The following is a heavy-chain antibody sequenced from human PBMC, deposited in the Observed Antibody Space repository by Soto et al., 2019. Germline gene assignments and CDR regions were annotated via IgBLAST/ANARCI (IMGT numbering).Heavy chain of an antibody. J-gene: IGHJ6*02. CDR3: ARDWAAAGFYYYGMDF. Sequence: QVQLQESGPGLVKPSETLSLTCTVSGGSISSYYWSWIRQPPGKGLEWIGYIYYSGSTNYNPSLKSRVTISVDTSKNQFSLKLSSVTAADTAVYYCARDWAAAGFYYYGMDFWGQGTTVTVSS. D-gene: IGHD6-13*01. CDR2: IYYSGST. V-gene: IGHV4-59*01. CDR1: GGSISSYY.